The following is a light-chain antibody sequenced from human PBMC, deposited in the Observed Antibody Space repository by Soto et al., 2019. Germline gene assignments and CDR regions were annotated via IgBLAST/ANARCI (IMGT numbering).Light chain of an antibody. CDR3: SSYTTTTRL. CDR2: DVS. Sequence: QSALTQPASVSGSPGQSVIISCTGTSSDIGGYNYVSWYQHHPGKAPKLLVYDVSVRPSGVSNRFSGSKSGNTASLTISGLQAADEADYYCSSYTTTTRLFGGGTKLTVL. CDR1: SSDIGGYNY. V-gene: IGLV2-14*03. J-gene: IGLJ2*01.